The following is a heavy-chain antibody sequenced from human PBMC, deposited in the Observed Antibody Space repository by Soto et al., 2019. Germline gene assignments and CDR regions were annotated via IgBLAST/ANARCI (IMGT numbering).Heavy chain of an antibody. Sequence: QVQLQQWGAGLLKPSETLSLTCAVYGGSFSAYSWSWVRQSPGMGLEWIGKVTHSGSTDYNPSLKSRVTISVDTSKNQFSLKLTSVTAADTAVYYCARGDKDRVFGVVIRRALDFWGQGTLVTVSS. V-gene: IGHV4-34*02. CDR1: GGSFSAYS. D-gene: IGHD3-3*01. CDR3: ARGDKDRVFGVVIRRALDF. J-gene: IGHJ4*02. CDR2: VTHSGST.